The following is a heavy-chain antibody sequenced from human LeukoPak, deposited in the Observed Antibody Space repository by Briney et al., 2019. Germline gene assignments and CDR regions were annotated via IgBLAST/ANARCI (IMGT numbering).Heavy chain of an antibody. V-gene: IGHV1-18*01. CDR1: GYTFSSYG. CDR3: ARDRSDSGDYILLDS. Sequence: ASVKVSSKASGYTFSSYGIGWVRQAPGQGLEWVGWINPNNDNTNYAEKLQGRVTVTTDTSTSTAYMELRSLRYDDTAVYYCARDRSDSGDYILLDSWGQGTLVTVSS. D-gene: IGHD4-17*01. J-gene: IGHJ4*02. CDR2: INPNNDNT.